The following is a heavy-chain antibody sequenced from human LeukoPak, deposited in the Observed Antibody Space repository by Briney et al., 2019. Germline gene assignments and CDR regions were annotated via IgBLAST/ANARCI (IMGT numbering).Heavy chain of an antibody. D-gene: IGHD3-22*01. V-gene: IGHV3-7*01. CDR3: AKGQYDSSGYILDY. J-gene: IGHJ4*02. Sequence: GGSLRLSCAASGLTFSSYWMSWVRQAPGKGLEWVANIKQDGSEKSYVDSVKGRFTISRDNSKNTLYLQMNSLRAEDTAVYYCAKGQYDSSGYILDYWGQGTLVTVSS. CDR1: GLTFSSYW. CDR2: IKQDGSEK.